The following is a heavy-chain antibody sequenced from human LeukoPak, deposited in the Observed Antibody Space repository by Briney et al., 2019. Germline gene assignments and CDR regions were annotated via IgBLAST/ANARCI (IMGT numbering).Heavy chain of an antibody. J-gene: IGHJ6*02. V-gene: IGHV3-30*18. CDR1: GFTFSSYG. D-gene: IGHD6-13*01. CDR2: ISYDGSNK. CDR3: AKPPRRIAAANDYYYYYGMDV. Sequence: GGSLRLSCAASGFTFSSYGMHWVRQAPGKGLEWVAVISYDGSNKYYADSVKGRFTISRDNSKNTLYLQMNSLRAEDTAVYYCAKPPRRIAAANDYYYYYGMDVWGQGTTVTVSS.